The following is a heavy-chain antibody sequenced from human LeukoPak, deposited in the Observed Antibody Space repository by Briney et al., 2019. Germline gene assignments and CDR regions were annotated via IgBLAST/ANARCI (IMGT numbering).Heavy chain of an antibody. CDR3: ASRVYDSSGYYDFDY. D-gene: IGHD3-22*01. CDR1: GYTFTNYD. J-gene: IGHJ4*02. Sequence: ASVKASCKASGYTFTNYDINWVRQATGQGLAWMGWMNPDSGNTGYAQKFQGRVAMTRDTSISTAYMELSSLRSEDTAVYYCASRVYDSSGYYDFDYWGQGTLVTVSS. V-gene: IGHV1-8*01. CDR2: MNPDSGNT.